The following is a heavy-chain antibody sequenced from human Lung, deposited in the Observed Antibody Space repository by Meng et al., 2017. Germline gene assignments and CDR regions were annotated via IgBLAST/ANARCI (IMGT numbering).Heavy chain of an antibody. D-gene: IGHD3-10*01. CDR1: DYTFTGYG. J-gene: IGHJ4*02. V-gene: IGHV1-18*01. CDR2: LGAHPGDT. Sequence: VQLLQSAAEVKQPGASLKVSCKASDYTFTGYGVCWVRQAPGQGLEWMAWLGAHPGDTSFAPKFLGRVTVTADTATATAYMELRSLRSDDTAVYYCARGTPGRSYCDYWGLGTLVTVSS. CDR3: ARGTPGRSYCDY.